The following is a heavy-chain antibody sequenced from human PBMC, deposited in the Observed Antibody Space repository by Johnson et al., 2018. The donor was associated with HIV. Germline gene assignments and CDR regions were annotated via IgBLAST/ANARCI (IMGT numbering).Heavy chain of an antibody. CDR1: GFTFSGSA. CDR2: IRSKGNNYAT. J-gene: IGHJ3*02. CDR3: ARERRSDYDYDGFDI. D-gene: IGHD5-12*01. V-gene: IGHV3-73*01. Sequence: VQLVESGGGLVQPGGSLKLACAASGFTFSGSALHWVRQTSGKGLEWVGHIRSKGNNYATAYAASVKGRFTISRDDSQNTAYLQMNRLKTEDTAVYYCARERRSDYDYDGFDIWGQGTLVTVSS.